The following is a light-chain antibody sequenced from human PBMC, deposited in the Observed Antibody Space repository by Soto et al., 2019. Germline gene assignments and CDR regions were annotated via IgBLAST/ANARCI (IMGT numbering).Light chain of an antibody. CDR1: NLGRKS. J-gene: IGLJ2*01. Sequence: SYELTQPPSVSVAPGQTARITCGGNNLGRKSVHWYQQKQGQAPVLVVYDDSDRPSGIPERFSGSNSGNTATLTISRVEAGDEADYYWQLWDSSSDHVVFGGGTKLTVL. CDR3: QLWDSSSDHVV. V-gene: IGLV3-21*02. CDR2: DDS.